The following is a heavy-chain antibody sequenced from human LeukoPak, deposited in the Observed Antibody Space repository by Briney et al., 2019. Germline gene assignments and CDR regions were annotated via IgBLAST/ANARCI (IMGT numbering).Heavy chain of an antibody. CDR3: ARGSMNYAVFDY. D-gene: IGHD1-7*01. CDR1: GFTFSSYS. CDR2: ISSSSSYI. J-gene: IGHJ4*02. V-gene: IGHV3-21*01. Sequence: PGGSLRLSCAASGFTFSSYSMNWVRQAPGKGLEWVSSISSSSSYIYYADSAKGRFTISRDNAKNSLYLQMNSLRAEDTAVYYCARGSMNYAVFDYWGQGTLVTVSS.